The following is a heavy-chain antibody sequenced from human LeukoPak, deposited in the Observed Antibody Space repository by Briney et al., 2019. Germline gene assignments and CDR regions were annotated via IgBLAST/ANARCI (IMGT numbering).Heavy chain of an antibody. Sequence: GGYLRLSCAASGFTFSSDNMNWVRQAPGRGLEWVSYISSASSTIQYADSVRGRFTISRDNAQNSLYLQVTSLRVEDTAVYYCAREAHYGSMDVWGQGTTVTVSS. CDR1: GFTFSSDN. J-gene: IGHJ6*02. CDR3: AREAHYGSMDV. V-gene: IGHV3-48*01. D-gene: IGHD3-10*01. CDR2: ISSASSTI.